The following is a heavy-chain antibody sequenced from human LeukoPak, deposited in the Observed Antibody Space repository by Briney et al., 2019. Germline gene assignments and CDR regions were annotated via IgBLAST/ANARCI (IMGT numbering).Heavy chain of an antibody. J-gene: IGHJ4*02. V-gene: IGHV3-30-3*01. CDR2: ISYDGNNR. CDR3: TRDNSGDYRFDY. Sequence: PGGSLRLSCAASGFTFGTYIMHWVRQAPGKGLEWVAVISYDGNNRYYADSVKGRFTISRDNSRNTVLLQMNSLRAEDTAVYYCTRDNSGDYRFDYWGQGTLVTVSS. CDR1: GFTFGTYI. D-gene: IGHD3-22*01.